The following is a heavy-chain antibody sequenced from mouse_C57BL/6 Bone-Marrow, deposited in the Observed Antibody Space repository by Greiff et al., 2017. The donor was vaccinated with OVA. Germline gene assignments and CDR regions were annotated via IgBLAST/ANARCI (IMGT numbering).Heavy chain of an antibody. Sequence: QVQLKESGAELVKPGASVKMSCTASGYTFTTYPIEWMKQNPGKSLEWIGNFHPYNDDTKYNEKFKGKATLTVEKSSSTVYLQLSRLTSDDSAVYYCASGSGCSPSAFDYWGQGTSVTVSA. CDR2: FHPYNDDT. CDR1: GYTFTTYP. V-gene: IGHV1-47*01. CDR3: ASGSGCSPSAFDY. J-gene: IGHJ4*01. D-gene: IGHD1-1*01.